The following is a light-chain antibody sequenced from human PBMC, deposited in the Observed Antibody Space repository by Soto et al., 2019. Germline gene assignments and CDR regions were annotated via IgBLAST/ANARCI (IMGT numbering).Light chain of an antibody. V-gene: IGLV2-14*01. Sequence: SVLTQPGSVSGCPGQSITISCTGNSSDVGGYNYVSWYQQHPGKAPKLMIYDVSNRPSGVSNRFSGSKSGNTASLTISGLQAEDEADYYCSSYTSSSTLDVFGTGTKVTVL. J-gene: IGLJ1*01. CDR3: SSYTSSSTLDV. CDR1: SSDVGGYNY. CDR2: DVS.